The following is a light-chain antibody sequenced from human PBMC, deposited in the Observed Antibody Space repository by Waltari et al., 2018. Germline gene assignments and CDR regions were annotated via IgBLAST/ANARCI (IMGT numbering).Light chain of an antibody. Sequence: AVRLTQSPSSFSASTGDRVTITFRASQDIRSYLAWYQQKPWKAPKLLIYAASTLQSGVPSRFSGSGSWTDFTLTISGLQSEDFATYYCQNYFTYPLTFGQGTKVEIK. CDR2: AAS. V-gene: IGKV1-8*01. J-gene: IGKJ1*01. CDR1: QDIRSY. CDR3: QNYFTYPLT.